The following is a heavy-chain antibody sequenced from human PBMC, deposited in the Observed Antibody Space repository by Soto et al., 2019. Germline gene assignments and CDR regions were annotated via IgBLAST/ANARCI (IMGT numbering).Heavy chain of an antibody. V-gene: IGHV4-59*01. Sequence: PSETLSLTGAVSGTCISDFCWSWTRQPPGRGLVLTAYLHNSGTTTSRPSLKRPVTISLDTSKNQFSLGLRSVTAADTAVYYCARTLSSGCSDSWGQGTLVTV. CDR2: LHNSGTT. CDR1: GTCISDFC. J-gene: IGHJ4*02. D-gene: IGHD3-22*01. CDR3: ARTLSSGCSDS.